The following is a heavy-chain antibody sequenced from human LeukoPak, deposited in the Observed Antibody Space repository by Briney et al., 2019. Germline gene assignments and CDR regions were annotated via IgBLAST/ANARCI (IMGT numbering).Heavy chain of an antibody. CDR2: IKEDGSRK. V-gene: IGHV3-7*03. D-gene: IGHD3-22*01. CDR1: GFTFSGHW. Sequence: GGSLRLSCAASGFTFSGHWMTWVRQAPGKGLEWVANIKEDGSRKNYVDSVKGRFTISRDNAENSLYLQTTSLRAEDTAMYYCATPLDYYDSSGFHQGGDWGQGTLVTVSS. J-gene: IGHJ4*02. CDR3: ATPLDYYDSSGFHQGGD.